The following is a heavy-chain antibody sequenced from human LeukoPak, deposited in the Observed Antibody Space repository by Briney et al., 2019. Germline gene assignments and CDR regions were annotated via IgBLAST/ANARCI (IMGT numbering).Heavy chain of an antibody. D-gene: IGHD2-15*01. CDR2: ISGNGGST. CDR3: ARDQGRTQCSGGSCYSVWDY. V-gene: IGHV3-23*01. J-gene: IGHJ4*02. Sequence: PGGSLRLSCTASGFTFSSYGMDWVRQAPGKGLEWVSVISGNGGSTYYAESVKGRFTISRDNSKNTLYLQMNSLRAEDTAVYYCARDQGRTQCSGGSCYSVWDYWGQGTLVTVSS. CDR1: GFTFSSYG.